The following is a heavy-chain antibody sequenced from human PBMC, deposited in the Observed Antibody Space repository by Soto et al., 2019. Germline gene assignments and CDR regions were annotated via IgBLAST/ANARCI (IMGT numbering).Heavy chain of an antibody. V-gene: IGHV1-18*01. CDR3: ARLVVPAAISFYYYGMDV. J-gene: IGHJ6*02. CDR1: GYTFTSYG. Sequence: ASVKVSCKASGYTFTSYGISWVRQAPGQGLEWMGWISAYNGNTNYAQKLQGRVTMTTDTSTSTAYMELRSLRSDDTAVYYCARLVVPAAISFYYYGMDVWGQGTTVTVSS. D-gene: IGHD2-2*02. CDR2: ISAYNGNT.